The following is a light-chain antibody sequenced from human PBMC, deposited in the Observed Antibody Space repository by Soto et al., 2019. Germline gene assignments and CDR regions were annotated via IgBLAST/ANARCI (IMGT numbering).Light chain of an antibody. Sequence: EIVLTQSPATLSLSPGERATLSCRASQSVSSYLAWYQQKPGQAPRLLIYDASNRATGIPARFSGIGSGTYCTLTISSLEPEDFAVYYCQQRSNGPPSFGQGTKLES. J-gene: IGKJ2*01. V-gene: IGKV3-11*01. CDR1: QSVSSY. CDR3: QQRSNGPPS. CDR2: DAS.